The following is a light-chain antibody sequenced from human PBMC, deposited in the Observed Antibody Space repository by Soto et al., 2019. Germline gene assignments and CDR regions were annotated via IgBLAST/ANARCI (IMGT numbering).Light chain of an antibody. CDR2: GAS. Sequence: EIVMTQSPGTLSVSPGERATLSCRASQSVNTNLAWYQQKPGQAPRLLIYGASTRATGIPARFSGSGSGTEFTLTISSLQSEDVAIYYCLQHNKGPPGYTFGQGTKLELK. V-gene: IGKV3-15*01. CDR3: LQHNKGPPGYT. CDR1: QSVNTN. J-gene: IGKJ2*01.